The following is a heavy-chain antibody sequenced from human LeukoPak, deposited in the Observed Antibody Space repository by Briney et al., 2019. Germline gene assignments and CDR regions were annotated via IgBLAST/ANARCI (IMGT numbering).Heavy chain of an antibody. CDR1: GFIFTDYW. CDR2: IKEDGSEK. J-gene: IGHJ4*02. CDR3: ARGGGMRSWYDFDY. V-gene: IGHV3-7*04. Sequence: QSGGSLRLSCAASGFIFTDYWMYWVRQAPGRGLAWVANIKEDGSEKNYVDSVKGRFTISRDNDKNLVHLQMNSLRAEDTAVYYCARGGGMRSWYDFDYWGQGTLVTVFS. D-gene: IGHD6-13*01.